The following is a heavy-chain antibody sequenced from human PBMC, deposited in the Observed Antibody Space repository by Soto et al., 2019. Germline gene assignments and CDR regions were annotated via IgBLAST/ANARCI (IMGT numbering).Heavy chain of an antibody. CDR1: GFTFSSYA. D-gene: IGHD3-3*01. V-gene: IGHV3-23*01. Sequence: GGSLRLSCAASGFTFSSYAMSWVRQAPGKGLEWVSAISGSGGSTYYADSVKGRFTISRDNSKNTLYLQMNSLRAEDTAVYYCAKARNYDFWSGYLGHLDYWGQGTLVTVS. J-gene: IGHJ4*02. CDR2: ISGSGGST. CDR3: AKARNYDFWSGYLGHLDY.